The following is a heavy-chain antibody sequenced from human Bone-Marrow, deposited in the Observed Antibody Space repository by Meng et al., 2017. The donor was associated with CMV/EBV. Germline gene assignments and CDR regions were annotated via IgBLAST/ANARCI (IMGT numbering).Heavy chain of an antibody. CDR1: GFTISSYA. CDR3: AKVVTVWKPLDAFDI. J-gene: IGHJ3*02. Sequence: GGSLRLSCAAAGFTISSYAMRWVRQAPGKGLEWVSAISGSGRSTYYADSVKGRFTISRDNSKNTLYLQMNSLRAEDTAVYYGAKVVTVWKPLDAFDIWGQGKMVTV. D-gene: IGHD3-16*01. V-gene: IGHV3-23*01. CDR2: ISGSGRST.